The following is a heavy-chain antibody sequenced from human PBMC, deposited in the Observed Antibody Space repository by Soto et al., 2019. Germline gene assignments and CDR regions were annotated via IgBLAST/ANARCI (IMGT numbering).Heavy chain of an antibody. CDR3: AKGYCSGGSCYSLPLDV. Sequence: GGSLRLSCAASGFTFSSYAMSWVRQAPGKGLEWVSAISGSGGSTYYADSVKGRFTISRDNSKNTLYLQMNSLRAEDTAVYYCAKGYCSGGSCYSLPLDVWGQGTTVTVSS. V-gene: IGHV3-23*01. CDR2: ISGSGGST. CDR1: GFTFSSYA. J-gene: IGHJ6*02. D-gene: IGHD2-15*01.